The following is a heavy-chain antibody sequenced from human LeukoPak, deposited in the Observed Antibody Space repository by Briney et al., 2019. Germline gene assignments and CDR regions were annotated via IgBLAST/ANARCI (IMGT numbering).Heavy chain of an antibody. D-gene: IGHD6-13*01. Sequence: ASVKVSCKASGYTFTSYAMNWVRQAPGQGLEWMGWINTNTGNPTYAQGFTGRFVFSLDTSVSTAYLQISSLKAEDTAVYYCARARDSSSWYHSEWNWFDPWGQGTLVTVSS. CDR2: INTNTGNP. V-gene: IGHV7-4-1*02. CDR1: GYTFTSYA. CDR3: ARARDSSSWYHSEWNWFDP. J-gene: IGHJ5*02.